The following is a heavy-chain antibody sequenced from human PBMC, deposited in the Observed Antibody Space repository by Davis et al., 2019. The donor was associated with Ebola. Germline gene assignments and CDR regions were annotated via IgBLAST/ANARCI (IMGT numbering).Heavy chain of an antibody. J-gene: IGHJ4*02. CDR3: AKGHQLLQLRGFDY. CDR1: GFTFSSYG. V-gene: IGHV3-30*18. CDR2: ISYDGSNK. Sequence: GESLKISCAASGFTFSSYGMHWVRQAPGKGLEWVAVISYDGSNKYYADSVKGRFTISRDNSKNTLYLQMNSLRAEDTAVYYCAKGHQLLQLRGFDYWGQGTLVTVSS. D-gene: IGHD2-2*01.